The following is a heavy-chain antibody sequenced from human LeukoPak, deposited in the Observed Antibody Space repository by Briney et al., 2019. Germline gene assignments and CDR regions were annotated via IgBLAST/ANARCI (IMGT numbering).Heavy chain of an antibody. Sequence: GGSLRLSCVASGFSFSNYGMHWVRQAPGRGLEWVAVIWYDGSQEYYADSVKGRFTISRENSKNTLDLQMNSLRVEDTAVYYCARDSEELRNSFDMWGHGTMVTVSS. V-gene: IGHV3-33*01. CDR2: IWYDGSQE. J-gene: IGHJ3*02. CDR3: ARDSEELRNSFDM. CDR1: GFSFSNYG. D-gene: IGHD1-7*01.